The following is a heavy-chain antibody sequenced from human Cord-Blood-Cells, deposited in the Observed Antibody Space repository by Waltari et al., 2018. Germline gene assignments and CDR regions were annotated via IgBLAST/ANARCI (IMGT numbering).Heavy chain of an antibody. CDR1: GGSFSGYY. CDR2: INHSGST. Sequence: QVQLQQWGAGLLKPSEPLSLTCAVYGGSFSGYYWSWTRQPQGQGLEWLGEINHSGSTNYTPSLKSQVTISVDTSKNQFSLKLSSVTAADTAVYYCARVLRGLRWLEGVGAFDIWGQGTMVTVSS. V-gene: IGHV4-34*01. J-gene: IGHJ3*02. D-gene: IGHD4-17*01. CDR3: ARVLRGLRWLEGVGAFDI.